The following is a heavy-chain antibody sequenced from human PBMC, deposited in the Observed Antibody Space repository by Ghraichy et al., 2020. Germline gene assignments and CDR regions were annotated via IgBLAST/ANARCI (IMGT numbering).Heavy chain of an antibody. J-gene: IGHJ5*02. V-gene: IGHV4-59*01. D-gene: IGHD2-15*01. CDR2: LYHSGST. CDR1: GDSISDYF. CDR3: ARVGWWNGIATDNWFDP. Sequence: SETLSLTCTVSGDSISDYFWSWIRQSPGKGLEWIGYLYHSGSTNYNPSLKSRVTISDTSKNQFFLTLTSVTVADTAVYFCARVGWWNGIATDNWFDPWGPGTRVTVSS.